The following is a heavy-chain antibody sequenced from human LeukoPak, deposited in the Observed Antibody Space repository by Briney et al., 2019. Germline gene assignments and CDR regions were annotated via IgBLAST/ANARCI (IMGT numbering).Heavy chain of an antibody. J-gene: IGHJ5*02. CDR2: INHSGST. CDR1: GGSFSGYY. Sequence: SETLSLTCAVYGGSFSGYYWSWIRQPPGKGLEWIGEINHSGSTNYNPSLKSRVTISADTSKNQFSLKLSSVTAADTAVYYCAKKEGGVLRFLEWLSWGQGTLVTVSS. CDR3: AKKEGGVLRFLEWLS. V-gene: IGHV4-34*01. D-gene: IGHD3-3*01.